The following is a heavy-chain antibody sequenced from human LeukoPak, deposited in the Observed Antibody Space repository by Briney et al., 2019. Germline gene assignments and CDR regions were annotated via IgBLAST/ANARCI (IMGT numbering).Heavy chain of an antibody. Sequence: SETLSLTCTVSGGSISSYYWSWLRQPPGKGLEWIGYIYYSGSTNYNPSLRSRVTISVDTSKNQFSLKLSSVTAADTAVYYCARGSYGSGTYYEAFDIWGQGTMVTVSS. CDR2: IYYSGST. CDR3: ARGSYGSGTYYEAFDI. CDR1: GGSISSYY. D-gene: IGHD3-10*01. V-gene: IGHV4-59*01. J-gene: IGHJ3*02.